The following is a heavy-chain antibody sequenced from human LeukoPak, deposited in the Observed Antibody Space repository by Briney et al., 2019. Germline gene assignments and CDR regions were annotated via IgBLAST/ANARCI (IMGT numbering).Heavy chain of an antibody. Sequence: SQTLSLTCAFSEHSVPSNSAAWNWITQSPSRVLEWLGRTLYRSKWYTNYAVSMKSRITINPDTSKNQFSLQLNSVTPEDTAVYYCARETSRSYVNYGMDVWGQGTTVTVSS. J-gene: IGHJ6*02. CDR2: TLYRSKWYT. D-gene: IGHD3-10*02. CDR3: ARETSRSYVNYGMDV. CDR1: EHSVPSNSAA. V-gene: IGHV6-1*01.